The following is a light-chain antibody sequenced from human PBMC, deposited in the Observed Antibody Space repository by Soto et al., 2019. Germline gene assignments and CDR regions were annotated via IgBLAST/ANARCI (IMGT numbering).Light chain of an antibody. CDR1: QSISSW. J-gene: IGKJ5*01. V-gene: IGKV1-5*01. CDR2: DAS. CDR3: QQYNSYSTIT. Sequence: DIQMTQSPSTLSASVGDRVTITCRASQSISSWLAWYQQKPGKAPKLLIYDASSLESGVPSRFXXXXXXXXXXXXXXXXXPDDFATYYCQQYNSYSTITFGQGTRLEIK.